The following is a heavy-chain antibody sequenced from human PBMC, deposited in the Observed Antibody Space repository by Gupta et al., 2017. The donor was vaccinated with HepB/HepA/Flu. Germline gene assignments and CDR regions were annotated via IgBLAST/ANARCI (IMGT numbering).Heavy chain of an antibody. D-gene: IGHD6-19*01. J-gene: IGHJ5*02. CDR3: ARDRQAVDALSWLDP. CDR2: IWYDASNT. Sequence: QVQLVESGGGVVQPGRSLRLSCVASGFIFSHYGMHWVRQAPGKGREWVAVIWYDASNTPYVDAWNGRFTISRDNSKNTVSLQMNRLSVDDTGVYFCARDRQAVDALSWLDPCGQGTLVTVSS. V-gene: IGHV3-33*01. CDR1: GFIFSHYG.